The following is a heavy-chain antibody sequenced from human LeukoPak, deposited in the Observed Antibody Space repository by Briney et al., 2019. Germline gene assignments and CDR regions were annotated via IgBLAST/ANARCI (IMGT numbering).Heavy chain of an antibody. CDR3: ARGKYDSSPFLQH. Sequence: GGSLRLSCAASGFTFSDYYMGWIRQAPGKGLEWVSYISSSGSIIYYADSVEGRFTISRDNAKNSMYLQMNSLRAEDTAVYYCARGKYDSSPFLQHWGQGTLVTVSS. D-gene: IGHD3-22*01. CDR2: ISSSGSII. J-gene: IGHJ1*01. CDR1: GFTFSDYY. V-gene: IGHV3-11*01.